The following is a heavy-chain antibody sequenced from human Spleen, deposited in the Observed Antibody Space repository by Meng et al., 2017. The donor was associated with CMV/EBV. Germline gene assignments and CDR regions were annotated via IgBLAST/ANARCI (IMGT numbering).Heavy chain of an antibody. V-gene: IGHV3-7*01. J-gene: IGHJ6*02. CDR1: GFTFSSYW. CDR3: ARGGRRDYYGMDV. Sequence: GESLKISCAASGFTFSSYWMSWVRQAPGKGLEWVANIKQDGSEKYYVDSVKGRFTISRDNAKNSLYLQMNSLRAEDTAVYYCARGGRRDYYGMDVWGQGTTVTDSS. CDR2: IKQDGSEK.